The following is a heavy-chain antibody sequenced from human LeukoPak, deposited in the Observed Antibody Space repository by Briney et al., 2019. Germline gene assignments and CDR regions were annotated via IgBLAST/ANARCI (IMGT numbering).Heavy chain of an antibody. CDR2: ISAYNGNK. J-gene: IGHJ6*02. CDR1: GYTFTSYG. D-gene: IGHD2-15*01. Sequence: PVASVKVSCKASGYTFTSYGISWLRQAPGQGLEWMGWISAYNGNKNYAQKLQGRVTMTTDTSTSTAYMELRSLRSDDTAVYYCARDRYCSGGSCYYGYYYGMDVWGQGTTVTVSS. V-gene: IGHV1-18*01. CDR3: ARDRYCSGGSCYYGYYYGMDV.